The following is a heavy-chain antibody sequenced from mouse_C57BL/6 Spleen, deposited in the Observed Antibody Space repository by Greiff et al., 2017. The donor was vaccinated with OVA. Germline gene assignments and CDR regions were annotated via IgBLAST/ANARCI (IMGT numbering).Heavy chain of an antibody. Sequence: VQLQQPGAELVKPGASVKLSCKASGYTFTSYWMHWVKQRPGQGLEWIGMIHPNSGSTNYNEKFKSKATLTVDKSSSTAYMQLSSLTSEDSAVYYCARHYYGSSSPFDYWGQGTTLTVSS. CDR3: ARHYYGSSSPFDY. CDR2: IHPNSGST. CDR1: GYTFTSYW. V-gene: IGHV1-64*01. J-gene: IGHJ2*01. D-gene: IGHD1-1*01.